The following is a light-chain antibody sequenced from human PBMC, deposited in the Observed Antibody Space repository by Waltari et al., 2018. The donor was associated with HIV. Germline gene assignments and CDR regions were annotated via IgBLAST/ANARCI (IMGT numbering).Light chain of an antibody. Sequence: DIVMTQSPLSLPVTPGEPASISCRSSQGLLHTNGNTYLGWYRQKPGQSPQLLIYLGSSRASGVPDRFSGSGSGTDFTLKISRVEAEDVGVYYCMQALQTPITFGQGTRLEIK. CDR3: MQALQTPIT. CDR2: LGS. CDR1: QGLLHTNGNTY. J-gene: IGKJ5*01. V-gene: IGKV2-28*01.